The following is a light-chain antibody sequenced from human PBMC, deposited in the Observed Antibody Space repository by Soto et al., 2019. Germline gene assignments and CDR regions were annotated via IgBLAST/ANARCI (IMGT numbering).Light chain of an antibody. Sequence: QSALTQPASVSGSPGQSITISCTGTSSDVGSYNYVSWYQQYPGKAPKLMIYDVSNRPSGVSFRVSGSRSGNTASLPISGPHAEDEADYSCSSYTASSTHVVFGGGTKLTVL. CDR1: SSDVGSYNY. J-gene: IGLJ2*01. V-gene: IGLV2-14*01. CDR2: DVS. CDR3: SSYTASSTHVV.